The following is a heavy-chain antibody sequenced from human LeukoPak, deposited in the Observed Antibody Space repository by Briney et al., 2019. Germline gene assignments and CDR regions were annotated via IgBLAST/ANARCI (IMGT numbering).Heavy chain of an antibody. D-gene: IGHD3-3*01. V-gene: IGHV1-18*01. Sequence: ASVKVSCKASGYTFTSYGISWVRQAPGQGLEWMGWISAYNGNTNYAQKLQGRVTMTTDTSTSIAYMELRSLRSDDTAVYYCARDDFWSGYHYYYGMDVWGQGTTVTVSS. CDR1: GYTFTSYG. CDR2: ISAYNGNT. J-gene: IGHJ6*02. CDR3: ARDDFWSGYHYYYGMDV.